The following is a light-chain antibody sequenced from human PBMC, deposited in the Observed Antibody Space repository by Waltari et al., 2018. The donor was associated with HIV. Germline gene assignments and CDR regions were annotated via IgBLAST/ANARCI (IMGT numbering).Light chain of an antibody. J-gene: IGLJ1*01. CDR3: ASWDDSLNGYV. CDR1: SSNIGSYS. CDR2: RNS. V-gene: IGLV1-44*01. Sequence: QSVLTQPPSASGTPGHRVTISCSGGSSNIGSYSVNWYQHLPEMAPKLLSFRNSQRPSGVPDRFSASKSGTSASLAISGLQSEDEADYYCASWDDSLNGYVFGTGTRVTVL.